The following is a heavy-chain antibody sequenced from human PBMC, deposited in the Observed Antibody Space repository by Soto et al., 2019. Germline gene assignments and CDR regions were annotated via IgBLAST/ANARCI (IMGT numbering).Heavy chain of an antibody. J-gene: IGHJ6*03. CDR1: GFTFSSYG. CDR2: ISYDGSNK. Sequence: GGSLRLSCAASGFTFSSYGMHWVRQAPGKGLEWVAVISYDGSNKYYADSVKGRFTISRDNSKNTLYLQMNSLRAEDTAVYYCAKSYEYYYYMDVWGKGTTVTVSS. CDR3: AKSYEYYYYMDV. V-gene: IGHV3-30*18.